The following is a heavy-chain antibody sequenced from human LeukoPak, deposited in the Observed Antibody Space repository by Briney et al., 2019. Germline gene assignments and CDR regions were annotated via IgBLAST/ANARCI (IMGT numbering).Heavy chain of an antibody. J-gene: IGHJ4*02. CDR3: AKGLAVAGTMVGDY. D-gene: IGHD6-19*01. V-gene: IGHV3-30*18. Sequence: GGSLRLSCAASGFTFSSYGMHWVRQAPGKGLEWVAVISYDGSSKYYADSVKGRFTISRDNSKNTLYLQMNSLRAEDTAVYYCAKGLAVAGTMVGDYWGQGTLVTVSP. CDR2: ISYDGSSK. CDR1: GFTFSSYG.